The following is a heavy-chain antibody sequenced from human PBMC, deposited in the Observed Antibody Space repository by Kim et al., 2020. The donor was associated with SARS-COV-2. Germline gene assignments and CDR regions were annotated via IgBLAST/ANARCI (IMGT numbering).Heavy chain of an antibody. CDR3: ARSPYYHRGMDV. V-gene: IGHV4-59*13. CDR1: GDSLSNAY. Sequence: SETLSLTCTVSGDSLSNAYWNWIRQPPGEGLEWIGYIYYSGSTDYNPSLKSRVTISVDTSKNQVSMGLRSVTAADTAVYYCARSPYYHRGMDVWGQGTTVTVSS. J-gene: IGHJ6*02. CDR2: IYYSGST.